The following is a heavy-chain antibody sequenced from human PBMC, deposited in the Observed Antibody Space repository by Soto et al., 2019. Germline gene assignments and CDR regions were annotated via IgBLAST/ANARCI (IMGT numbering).Heavy chain of an antibody. CDR3: APVPAASSYYGTDV. Sequence: ESGGGLVQPGGSLRLSCAASGFAFSTYAMNWVRQAPGKGLEWVSGIVDSGGRTFYADSVKGRFTISRDNSKNTLYLEMNSLRAEDTAIYYCAPVPAASSYYGTDVWGQGTTVTVSS. CDR2: IVDSGGRT. D-gene: IGHD2-2*01. V-gene: IGHV3-23*01. J-gene: IGHJ6*02. CDR1: GFAFSTYA.